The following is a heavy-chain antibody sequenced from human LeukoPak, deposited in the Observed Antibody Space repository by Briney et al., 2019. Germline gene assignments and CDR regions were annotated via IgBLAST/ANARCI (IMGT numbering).Heavy chain of an antibody. J-gene: IGHJ4*02. Sequence: PSETLSLTCAVYGGPYRGYYWSWMPQPPGKGVEWIREINHSGSTNYTPSLKGRVTISVDTSKNQLSLKLSSVTAADTAMYYCARGRGVVTAAIDYWSQGTLVTVSS. CDR2: INHSGST. CDR3: ARGRGVVTAAIDY. V-gene: IGHV4-34*01. CDR1: GGPYRGYY. D-gene: IGHD2-21*02.